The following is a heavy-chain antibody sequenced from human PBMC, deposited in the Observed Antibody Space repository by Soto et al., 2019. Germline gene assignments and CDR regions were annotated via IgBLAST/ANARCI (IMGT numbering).Heavy chain of an antibody. CDR2: IYYSGST. V-gene: IGHV4-39*01. CDR1: GGSISSSSYY. J-gene: IGHJ4*02. CDR3: ARRPPLQYYYDSSGFQGFDY. D-gene: IGHD3-22*01. Sequence: PSETLSLTCTVSGGSISSSSYYWGWIRQPPGKGLERIGSIYYSGSTYYNPSLKSRVTISVDTSKNQFSLKLSSVTAADTAVYYCARRPPLQYYYDSSGFQGFDYWGQGTLVTVSS.